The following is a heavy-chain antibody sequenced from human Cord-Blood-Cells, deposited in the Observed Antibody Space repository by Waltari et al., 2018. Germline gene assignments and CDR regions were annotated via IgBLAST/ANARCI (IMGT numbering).Heavy chain of an antibody. V-gene: IGHV4-4*07. Sequence: QVQLQESGPGLVKPSETLSLTCTVSGGSISSYYWSWIRQPAGKGLEWIGRIYTSGSTNTTPSLKSRVTMSVDTSKNQFSLKLSSVTAADTAVYYCARDRRYYDSSGYYYYYGMDVWGQGTTVTVSS. J-gene: IGHJ6*02. CDR2: IYTSGST. CDR1: GGSISSYY. CDR3: ARDRRYYDSSGYYYYYGMDV. D-gene: IGHD3-22*01.